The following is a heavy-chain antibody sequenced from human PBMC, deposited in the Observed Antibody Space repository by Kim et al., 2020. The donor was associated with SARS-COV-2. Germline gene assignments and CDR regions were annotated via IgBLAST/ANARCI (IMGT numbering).Heavy chain of an antibody. J-gene: IGHJ4*02. CDR3: ARSASGSRYYYDRTGLDF. D-gene: IGHD3-22*01. Sequence: GESLKISCKGSGYTFSNYWIVWVRQMSGKGLEWMGIIYPGDSDTRYSPSFQGQVTISADKSITTTYLQWSSLKASDTAMYYCARSASGSRYYYDRTGLDFWGQGTQVTVSS. CDR1: GYTFSNYW. CDR2: IYPGDSDT. V-gene: IGHV5-51*01.